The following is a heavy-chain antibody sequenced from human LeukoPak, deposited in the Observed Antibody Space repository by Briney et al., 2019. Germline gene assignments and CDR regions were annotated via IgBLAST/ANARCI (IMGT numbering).Heavy chain of an antibody. D-gene: IGHD2-21*01. Sequence: GGSLRLSCAATGFTFRSFAMSWVRQAPGKGLEWVSYISSSGSTRYYADSVKGRFTISRDNAKNSLYLQMNSLRAEDTAVYYCARDWSIFLTSDYWGQGTLVTVSS. V-gene: IGHV3-48*03. CDR2: ISSSGSTR. J-gene: IGHJ4*02. CDR3: ARDWSIFLTSDY. CDR1: GFTFRSFA.